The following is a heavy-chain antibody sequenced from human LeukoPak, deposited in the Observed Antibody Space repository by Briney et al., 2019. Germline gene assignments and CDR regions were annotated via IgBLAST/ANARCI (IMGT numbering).Heavy chain of an antibody. J-gene: IGHJ6*03. D-gene: IGHD4-17*01. Sequence: SQTLSLTCAISGDSVSSNSAAWNWIRQSPSRGLEWLGRTYYRSKWYYDYAVSVKSRITINPDTSKNQFSLQLDSVTPEDTAVYYCGSRGGYDYGDYGGYYYYYYMDVWGKGTTVTISS. CDR2: TYYRSKWYY. CDR3: GSRGGYDYGDYGGYYYYYYMDV. V-gene: IGHV6-1*01. CDR1: GDSVSSNSAA.